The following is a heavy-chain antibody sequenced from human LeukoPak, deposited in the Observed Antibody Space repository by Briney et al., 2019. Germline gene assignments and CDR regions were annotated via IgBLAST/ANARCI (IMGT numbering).Heavy chain of an antibody. CDR3: ARDKTTDYGDEVGLDY. J-gene: IGHJ4*02. D-gene: IGHD4-17*01. CDR2: ISAYNGNT. CDR1: GYSFTSYA. V-gene: IGHV1-18*01. Sequence: ASVKVSCKASGYSFTSYAMNWVRQAPGQGLEWMARISAYNGNTNYAQKLQGRVTMTTDTSTSTAYMELRSLRSDDTAVYYCARDKTTDYGDEVGLDYWGQGTLVTVSS.